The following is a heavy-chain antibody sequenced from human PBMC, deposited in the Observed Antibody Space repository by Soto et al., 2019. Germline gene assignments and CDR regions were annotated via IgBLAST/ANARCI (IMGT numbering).Heavy chain of an antibody. V-gene: IGHV1-69*06. Sequence: SVKVSCKASGGTFSSYAISWVRQAPGQGLEWMGGIIPIFGTANYAQKFQGRVTITADKSTSTAYMELSSLRSEDTAVYYCAVSSSGPLSPYFFGMDVLGQGTTVTVS. CDR3: AVSSSGPLSPYFFGMDV. J-gene: IGHJ6*02. D-gene: IGHD6-6*01. CDR2: IIPIFGTA. CDR1: GGTFSSYA.